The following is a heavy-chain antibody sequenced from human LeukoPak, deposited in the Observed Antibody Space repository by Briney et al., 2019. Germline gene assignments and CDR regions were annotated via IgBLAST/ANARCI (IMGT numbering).Heavy chain of an antibody. D-gene: IGHD2-2*01. Sequence: ASVKVSCKASGYTFTGYYMHWVRQAPGQGLEWMGWINPNSGGTNYAQKFQGWVTMTRDTSISTAYMELSRLRSDDTAVYYCARDSRIIGYCSSTSCPALRYWGQGTLVTVSS. CDR1: GYTFTGYY. CDR3: ARDSRIIGYCSSTSCPALRY. V-gene: IGHV1-2*04. CDR2: INPNSGGT. J-gene: IGHJ4*02.